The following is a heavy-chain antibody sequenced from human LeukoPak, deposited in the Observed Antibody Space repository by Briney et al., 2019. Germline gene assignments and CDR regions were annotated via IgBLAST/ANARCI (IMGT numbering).Heavy chain of an antibody. CDR1: GGSFSGYY. CDR3: ARLLGYCSSTSCYPGAFDI. CDR2: INHSGST. V-gene: IGHV4-34*01. J-gene: IGHJ3*02. Sequence: SETLSLTCAVYGGSFSGYYWSWIRQPPGKGLEWIGEINHSGSTNYNPPLKSRVTISVDTSKNQFSLKLSSVTAADTAVYYCARLLGYCSSTSCYPGAFDIWGQGTMVTVSS. D-gene: IGHD2-2*01.